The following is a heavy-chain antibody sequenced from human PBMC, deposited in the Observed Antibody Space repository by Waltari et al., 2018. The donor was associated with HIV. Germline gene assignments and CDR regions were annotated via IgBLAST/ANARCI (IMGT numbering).Heavy chain of an antibody. V-gene: IGHV3-15*01. CDR2: IKSKQSGGTV. CDR3: TTGSSGAEDY. CDR1: GSDLNKSW. D-gene: IGHD3-22*01. Sequence: EVQLVESGGGLVRLGESLRVACAAHGSDLNKSWMSWFRQAPEKGLEWVGRIKSKQSGGTVDYAAPVKGRFTISRDDSKNMMYLQMDSLESEDTAVYYCTTGSSGAEDYWGQGTLVTVSS. J-gene: IGHJ4*02.